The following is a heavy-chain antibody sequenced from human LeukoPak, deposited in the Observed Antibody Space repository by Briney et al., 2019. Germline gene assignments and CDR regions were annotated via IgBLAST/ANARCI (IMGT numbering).Heavy chain of an antibody. CDR1: GYTFTSYA. CDR3: ARDRGYDPPQGFDY. D-gene: IGHD2-2*01. J-gene: IGHJ4*02. CDR2: INAGNGNT. Sequence: ASVKVSCKASGYTFTSYAMHWVRQAPGQRLEWMGWINAGNGNTKYSQKFQGRVTITRDTSASTAYMELSSLRSEDTAVYYCARDRGYDPPQGFDYWGQGTLVTVSS. V-gene: IGHV1-3*01.